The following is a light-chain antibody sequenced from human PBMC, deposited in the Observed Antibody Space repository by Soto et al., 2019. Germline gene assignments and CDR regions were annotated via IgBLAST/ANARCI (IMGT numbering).Light chain of an antibody. CDR3: QQYNNWPPGT. J-gene: IGKJ1*01. CDR1: KSVSSN. V-gene: IGKV3-15*01. Sequence: EIVVAQLSAPLFVSPRERATLSCRASKSVSSNLAWYQQKPGQAPPLLIYGASSRATGIPPRFSGSGSGTDFTLTISSLQSEDFGVYYCQQYNNWPPGTFGQGTKVDIK. CDR2: GAS.